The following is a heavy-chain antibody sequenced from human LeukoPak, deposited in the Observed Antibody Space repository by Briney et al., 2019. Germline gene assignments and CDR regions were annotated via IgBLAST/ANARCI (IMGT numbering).Heavy chain of an antibody. CDR1: GFTFSSYG. J-gene: IGHJ4*02. V-gene: IGHV3-15*04. CDR2: IESKTDGGTT. D-gene: IGHD3-10*01. CDR3: TTYGSGRKFDY. Sequence: GGSLRLSCAASGFTFSSYGMSWVRQTPGKGLEWVGRIESKTDGGTTDYAALVKGRFTISRDDSTNTLYLQMNSLKSEDTAVYYCTTYGSGRKFDYWGQGVLVTVSS.